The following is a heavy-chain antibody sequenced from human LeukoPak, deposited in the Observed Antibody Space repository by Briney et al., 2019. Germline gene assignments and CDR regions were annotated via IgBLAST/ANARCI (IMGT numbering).Heavy chain of an antibody. V-gene: IGHV3-11*01. CDR2: ISSSGTPI. CDR3: TRDGGWTFDY. D-gene: IGHD6-19*01. J-gene: IGHJ4*02. Sequence: GGSLRLSCAASGFTFNDYYMSWIRQAPGKGVECITYISSSGTPIYYADSVKGRFTISRDNAKNTLYLQMNSLRAEDTAVYYCTRDGGWTFDYWGQGTLVTVSS. CDR1: GFTFNDYY.